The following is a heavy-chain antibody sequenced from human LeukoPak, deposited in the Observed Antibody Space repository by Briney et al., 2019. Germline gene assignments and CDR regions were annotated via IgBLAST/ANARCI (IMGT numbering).Heavy chain of an antibody. J-gene: IGHJ4*02. CDR2: IYYSGST. V-gene: IGHV4-61*01. D-gene: IGHD4-23*01. CDR1: GGSVSSGSYY. Sequence: SETLSLTCTVSGGSVSSGSYYWSWIRQPPGKGLEWIGYIYYSGSTNYNPSLKSRVTISVDTSKNQFSLKLSSVTAADTAVYYCARDLLNEGNHLDYWGQGTLVTVSS. CDR3: ARDLLNEGNHLDY.